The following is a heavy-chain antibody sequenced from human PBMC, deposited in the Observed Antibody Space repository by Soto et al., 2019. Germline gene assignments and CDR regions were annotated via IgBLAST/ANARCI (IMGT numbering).Heavy chain of an antibody. CDR3: AHKGGGDRILDY. Sequence: QITLKESGPTLVKPTQTLTLTCTFSGFSLSTRGVGVGWIRQPPGKALEWLAIIYWDDDKRYSPSLKSRLTITKDTSKNQGVLTMTNMDPVDTGTYLWAHKGGGDRILDYWGQGTLVTVSS. CDR2: IYWDDDK. V-gene: IGHV2-5*02. CDR1: GFSLSTRGVG. J-gene: IGHJ4*02. D-gene: IGHD3-16*01.